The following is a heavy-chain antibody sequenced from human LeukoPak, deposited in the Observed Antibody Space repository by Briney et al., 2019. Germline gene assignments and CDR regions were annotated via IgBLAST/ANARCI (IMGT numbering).Heavy chain of an antibody. J-gene: IGHJ2*01. CDR1: GFTFSSYW. Sequence: GECLRLSCAASGFTFSSYWMSWVRQAPGKGLEWVANKNQDRRRKYDVDSVNGRVTISVDNAKNSRYLQMNILRADDTVVYYCARVVGAGYFDLWGRGTLVTVSS. D-gene: IGHD1-26*01. CDR3: ARVVGAGYFDL. V-gene: IGHV3-7*01. CDR2: KNQDRRRK.